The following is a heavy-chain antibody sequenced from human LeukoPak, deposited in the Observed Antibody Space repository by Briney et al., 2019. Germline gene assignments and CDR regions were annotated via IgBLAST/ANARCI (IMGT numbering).Heavy chain of an antibody. CDR2: IRYDGSNK. V-gene: IGHV3-30*02. CDR3: ARGVHVRVYDSNPHYGHY. J-gene: IGHJ4*02. CDR1: GFTFSSYG. Sequence: GGSLRLSCAASGFTFSSYGMHWVRQAPGKGLEWVAFIRYDGSNKYYADSVKGRFTISRDNSKNTLYLQMNSLRSEDTAFYYCARGVHVRVYDSNPHYGHYWGQGTLVTVSS. D-gene: IGHD3-22*01.